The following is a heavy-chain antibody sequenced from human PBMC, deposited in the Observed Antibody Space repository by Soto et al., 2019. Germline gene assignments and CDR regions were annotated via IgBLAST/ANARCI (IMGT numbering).Heavy chain of an antibody. V-gene: IGHV4-4*07. CDR3: AGSITGTDLDYYYGMDV. J-gene: IGHJ6*02. Sequence: SETLSLTCTVSGGSISSYYWSWIRQPAGKGLEWIGRIYTSGSTNYNPSFKSRVTMSVDTSKNQFSLKLSSVTAADTAVYYCAGSITGTDLDYYYGMDVWGQGTTVTVSS. CDR1: GGSISSYY. CDR2: IYTSGST. D-gene: IGHD1-20*01.